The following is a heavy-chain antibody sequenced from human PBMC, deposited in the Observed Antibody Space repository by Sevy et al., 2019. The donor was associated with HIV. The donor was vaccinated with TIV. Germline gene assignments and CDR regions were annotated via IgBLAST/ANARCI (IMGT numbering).Heavy chain of an antibody. V-gene: IGHV3-48*03. D-gene: IGHD2-2*03. J-gene: IGHJ4*02. Sequence: AGSLRLSCAASGFTFSDYEMNWVHQAPGKELKWVSYIRGGSNTIYYANSVRGRFTISRDNAKNSLYLQMNSLRAEDTAVYYCARAFVGSGPAFDYWGQGSLVTVSS. CDR3: ARAFVGSGPAFDY. CDR2: IRGGSNTI. CDR1: GFTFSDYE.